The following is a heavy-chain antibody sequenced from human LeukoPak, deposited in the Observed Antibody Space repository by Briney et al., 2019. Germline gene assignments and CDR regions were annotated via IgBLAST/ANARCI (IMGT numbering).Heavy chain of an antibody. CDR1: GFTFSSYS. V-gene: IGHV3-21*01. CDR2: ISSSSSYI. D-gene: IGHD6-19*01. Sequence: PGGSLRLSCAASGFTFSSYSMNWVHQAPGKGLEWVSSISSSSSYIYYADSVKGRFTISRDNAKNSLYLQMNSLRAEDTAVYYCARGVAVAGTSDYWGQGTLVTVSS. CDR3: ARGVAVAGTSDY. J-gene: IGHJ4*02.